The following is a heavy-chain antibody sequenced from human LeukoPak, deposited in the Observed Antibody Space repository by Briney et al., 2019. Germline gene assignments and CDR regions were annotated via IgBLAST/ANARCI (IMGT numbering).Heavy chain of an antibody. CDR2: IYPGDSDT. V-gene: IGHV5-51*01. CDR1: GYSFTSYW. Sequence: GESLKISCKGSGYSFTSYWVGWVRQMPGKGLEWMGIIYPGDSDTRYSPSFQGQVTISADKSISTAYLQWSSLKASDTAMYYSARHGVKQYRVSYMDVWGKGTTVTVSS. CDR3: ARHGVKQYRVSYMDV. J-gene: IGHJ6*03. D-gene: IGHD6-13*01.